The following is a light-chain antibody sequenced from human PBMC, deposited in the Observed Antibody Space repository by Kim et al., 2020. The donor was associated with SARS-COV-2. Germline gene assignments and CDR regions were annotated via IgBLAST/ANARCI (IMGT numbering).Light chain of an antibody. Sequence: PGKTASITCSGDKLGDKYACWYQQKPGPSPVLVIYQDSKRPSGLPGRFSGSNSGNTATLTISGTQAMDEADYYCQEWDSSTEHVVFGGGTQLTVL. CDR3: QEWDSSTEHVV. CDR1: KLGDKY. CDR2: QDS. V-gene: IGLV3-1*01. J-gene: IGLJ2*01.